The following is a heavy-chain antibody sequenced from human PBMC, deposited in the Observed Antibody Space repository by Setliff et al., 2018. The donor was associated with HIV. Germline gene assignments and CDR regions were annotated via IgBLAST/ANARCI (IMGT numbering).Heavy chain of an antibody. CDR3: VRDDYGYNGKGFDY. CDR2: ITYSGSA. V-gene: IGHV4-59*06. CDR1: VGSISGFY. J-gene: IGHJ4*02. D-gene: IGHD4-17*01. Sequence: PSETLSLTCTVSVGSISGFYWNWIRQPPGKGLEWIGYITYSGSAYYNPSLKSRVTISIDTSNNQISLRLSSVTAADTAMYYCVRDDYGYNGKGFDYWGPGTLVTV.